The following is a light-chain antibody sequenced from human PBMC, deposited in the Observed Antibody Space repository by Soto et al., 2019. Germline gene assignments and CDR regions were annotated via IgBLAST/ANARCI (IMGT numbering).Light chain of an antibody. J-gene: IGKJ1*01. CDR1: QSVSSY. V-gene: IGKV3-11*01. Sequence: EIVLTQSPVTLSLSPGERATLSCRASQSVSSYLAWYHQKPGQAPRLLIYDASNRATGIPARFSGSGSGTDFTLTISGLEPEDFAVYYCQQRTNWPPTFGQGTKVEIK. CDR3: QQRTNWPPT. CDR2: DAS.